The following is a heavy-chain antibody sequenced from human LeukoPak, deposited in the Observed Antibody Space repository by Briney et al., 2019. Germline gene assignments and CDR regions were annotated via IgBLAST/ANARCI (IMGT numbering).Heavy chain of an antibody. CDR3: AKDPMVRGVIPSNWFDP. D-gene: IGHD3-10*01. J-gene: IGHJ5*02. CDR2: ISGSGGST. V-gene: IGHV3-23*01. CDR1: GFTFSSYA. Sequence: GGSLRLSCAASGFTFSSYAMSWVRQAPGKGLEWVSAISGSGGSTYYADSVKGRFTISRDNSKNTLYLQMNSLRVEDTAVYYCAKDPMVRGVIPSNWFDPWGQGTLVTVSS.